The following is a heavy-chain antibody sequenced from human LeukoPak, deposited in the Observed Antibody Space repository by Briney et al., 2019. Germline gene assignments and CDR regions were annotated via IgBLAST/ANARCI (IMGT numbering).Heavy chain of an antibody. CDR1: GYTFTSYG. J-gene: IGHJ4*02. D-gene: IGHD6-19*01. V-gene: IGHV1-18*01. CDR3: TSSWRTSGWYIY. Sequence: ASVKVSCKASGYTFTSYGISWVRQAPGQGLEWMGWISAYNGNTNYAQKLQGRVTMTTDTSTSTAYMELRSLRSDDTAVYYCTSSWRTSGWYIYWGQGTLVTVSS. CDR2: ISAYNGNT.